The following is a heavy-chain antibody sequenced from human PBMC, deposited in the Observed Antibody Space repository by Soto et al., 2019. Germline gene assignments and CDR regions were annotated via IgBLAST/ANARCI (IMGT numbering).Heavy chain of an antibody. Sequence: PSETLSLTCTVSGCSISSYYWSWIRQPPGKGLEWIGYIYYSGSTNYNPSLKSRVTISVDTSKNQFSLKLSSVTAADTAVYYCARADFTGILYGMDVWGQGTTVTVSS. CDR3: ARADFTGILYGMDV. J-gene: IGHJ6*02. CDR1: GCSISSYY. V-gene: IGHV4-59*01. D-gene: IGHD3-3*01. CDR2: IYYSGST.